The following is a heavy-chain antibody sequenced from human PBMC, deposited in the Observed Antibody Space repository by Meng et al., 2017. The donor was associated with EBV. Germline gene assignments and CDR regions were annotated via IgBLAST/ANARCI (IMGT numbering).Heavy chain of an antibody. Sequence: VQVGVEVQRMGASVKVSCKTSGCTFRDGAVSWVRQAPGQGLEWMGGLIPMSDAPHYAQKFQGRVTMTADESTNTHYMDLSGLRFEDTAVYYCASESGRGFTPDYWGQGTLVTVSS. V-gene: IGHV1-69*01. CDR3: ASESGRGFTPDY. D-gene: IGHD3-10*01. CDR1: GCTFRDGA. CDR2: LIPMSDAP. J-gene: IGHJ4*02.